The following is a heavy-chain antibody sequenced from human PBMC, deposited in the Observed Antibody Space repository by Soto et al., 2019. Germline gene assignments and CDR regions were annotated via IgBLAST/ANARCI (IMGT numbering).Heavy chain of an antibody. CDR3: ASTVTTNWFDP. CDR1: GYTFTSYY. CDR2: INPSGGST. V-gene: IGHV1-46*01. Sequence: QVQLVQSGAEVKKPGASVKVSCKASGYTFTSYYMHWVRQAPGQGLEWMGIINPSGGSTSYAQKFQGRVTMTRDTSTSTVYMELSSLRSEDTAVYYCASTVTTNWFDPWGQGTLVTVSS. J-gene: IGHJ5*02. D-gene: IGHD4-4*01.